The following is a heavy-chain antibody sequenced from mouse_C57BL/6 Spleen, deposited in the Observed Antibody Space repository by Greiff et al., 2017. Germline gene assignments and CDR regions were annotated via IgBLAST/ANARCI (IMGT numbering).Heavy chain of an antibody. CDR1: GFTFSSYA. CDR3: ARDHDYPFAY. Sequence: EVHLVESGGGLVKPGGSLKLSCAASGFTFSSYAMSWVRQTPEKRLEWVATISDGGSYTYYPDNVKGRFTISRDNAKNNLYLQMSHLKSEDTAMYYCARDHDYPFAYWGQGTLVTVSA. CDR2: ISDGGSYT. J-gene: IGHJ3*01. V-gene: IGHV5-4*01. D-gene: IGHD2-4*01.